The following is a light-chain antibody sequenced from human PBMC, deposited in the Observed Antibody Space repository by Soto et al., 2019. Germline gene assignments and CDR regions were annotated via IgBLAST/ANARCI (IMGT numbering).Light chain of an antibody. CDR3: QQYSSDLYT. CDR1: KDVSQW. V-gene: IGKV1-5*03. J-gene: IGKJ2*01. Sequence: DIHMTQSPSTLSASVGDRITITCRASKDVSQWLAWYQHKPGKAPKLLIYKASTLESGVSSRFSGRGSGTEFTLTITNLHPDDFATYYGQQYSSDLYTVGQGTKVDIK. CDR2: KAS.